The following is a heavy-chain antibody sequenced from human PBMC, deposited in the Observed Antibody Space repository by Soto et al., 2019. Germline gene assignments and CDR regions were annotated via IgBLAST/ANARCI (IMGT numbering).Heavy chain of an antibody. CDR3: ARNYYDSSDRDYLDY. V-gene: IGHV1-2*02. J-gene: IGHJ4*02. D-gene: IGHD3-22*01. CDR1: RDTFDGYY. CDR2: IKPISGGT. Sequence: ASVKVSCTASRDTFDGYYIHWVRQAPEQGLEWMGWIKPISGGTNYAKKFQGRVTMTRDTSIATVYMDLSRLKSDDKAVYYCARNYYDSSDRDYLDYWGQGTLVPVSS.